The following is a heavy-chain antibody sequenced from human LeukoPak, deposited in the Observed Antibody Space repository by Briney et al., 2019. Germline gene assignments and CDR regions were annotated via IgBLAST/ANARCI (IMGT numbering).Heavy chain of an antibody. J-gene: IGHJ4*02. Sequence: SETLSLTCAVYGGSFSGYYWSWIRQPPGKGLEWIGEINHSGSTNYNPPLKSRVTISVDTSKNQFSLKLSSVTAADTAVYYCARNSRSSSFDYWGQGTLVTVSS. CDR1: GGSFSGYY. V-gene: IGHV4-34*01. D-gene: IGHD6-13*01. CDR2: INHSGST. CDR3: ARNSRSSSFDY.